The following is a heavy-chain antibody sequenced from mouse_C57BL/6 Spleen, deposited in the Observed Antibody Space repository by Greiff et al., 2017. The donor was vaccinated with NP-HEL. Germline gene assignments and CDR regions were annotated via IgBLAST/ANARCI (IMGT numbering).Heavy chain of an antibody. CDR2: ISSGGDYI. CDR3: TRDRDYYGSAWYFDV. V-gene: IGHV5-9-1*02. D-gene: IGHD1-1*01. Sequence: EVQGVESGEGLVKPGGSLKLSCAASGFTFSSYAMSWVRQTPEKRLEWVAYISSGGDYIYYADTVKGRFTISRDNARNTLYLQMSSLKSEDTAMYYCTRDRDYYGSAWYFDVWGTGTTVTVSS. CDR1: GFTFSSYA. J-gene: IGHJ1*03.